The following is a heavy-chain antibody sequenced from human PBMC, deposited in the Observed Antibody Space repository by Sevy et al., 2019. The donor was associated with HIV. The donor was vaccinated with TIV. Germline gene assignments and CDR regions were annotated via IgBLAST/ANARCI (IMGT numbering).Heavy chain of an antibody. CDR1: GFTFNTHA. J-gene: IGHJ3*01. Sequence: GGSLRLSCTASGFTFNTHAMTWVRQAPGKGLEWVSVISGPGLSTYYADSVKGRFTISRDNSQNTLKLQMNSLRVDDTATYYCAKALNPALESMIEVILRTLKGFDVWGQGTMVTVSS. V-gene: IGHV3-23*01. CDR3: AKALNPALESMIEVILRTLKGFDV. CDR2: ISGPGLST. D-gene: IGHD3-22*01.